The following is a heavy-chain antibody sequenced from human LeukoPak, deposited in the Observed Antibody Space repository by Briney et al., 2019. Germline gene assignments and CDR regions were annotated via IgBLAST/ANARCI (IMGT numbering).Heavy chain of an antibody. Sequence: PSETLSLTCTVSGGSIRNENYYWAWIRQPPGKGLEWIGTIYYSGTTYYNPSLKSRVTISVDTSKSQFSLNLSSVTAADTAVYYCAREETMVTPRGTLDFWGQGTLVSVSS. CDR2: IYYSGTT. V-gene: IGHV4-39*02. CDR3: AREETMVTPRGTLDF. J-gene: IGHJ4*01. CDR1: GGSIRNENYY. D-gene: IGHD4/OR15-4a*01.